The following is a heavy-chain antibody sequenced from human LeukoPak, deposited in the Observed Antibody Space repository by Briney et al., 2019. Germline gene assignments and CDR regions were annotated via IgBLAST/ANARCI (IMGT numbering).Heavy chain of an antibody. J-gene: IGHJ5*02. CDR1: GGSFSGYY. Sequence: SETLSLTCAVYGGSFSGYYCSWIRQPPGKGRGWIGYIYYSGSTNSHPSLKSRVTISVDTSKTQFSLKLSSVTAADTAVYYCARGGYYGSGNDFRFDPCGQGTLVTVSS. CDR3: ARGGYYGSGNDFRFDP. D-gene: IGHD3-10*01. V-gene: IGHV4-59*01. CDR2: IYYSGST.